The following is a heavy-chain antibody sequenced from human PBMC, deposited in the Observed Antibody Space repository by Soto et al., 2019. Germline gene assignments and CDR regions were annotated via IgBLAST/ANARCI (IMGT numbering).Heavy chain of an antibody. CDR2: VYYTGTT. CDR1: NVSIKSSY. D-gene: IGHD3-16*01. CDR3: ARDYAGRGPFDP. V-gene: IGHV4-59*01. J-gene: IGHJ5*01. Sequence: SETLSLTCSVSNVSIKSSYWNWIRQPPGKGLEWIGFVYYTGTTKYNPSLKSRVTISVDTSKNEFSLKLTSVTTADTALYFCARDYAGRGPFDPWGQGTLVTVSS.